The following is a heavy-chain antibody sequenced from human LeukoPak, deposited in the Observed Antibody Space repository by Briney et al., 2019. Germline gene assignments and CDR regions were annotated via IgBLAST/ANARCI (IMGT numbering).Heavy chain of an antibody. D-gene: IGHD6-19*01. CDR2: ISSSGNTI. J-gene: IGHJ6*02. CDR1: GFTFSDYY. Sequence: GGSLRLSCAASGFTFSDYYMSWIRQAPGKGLEWISHISSSGNTIYSADSVKGRFTISRDNAKNSVYLQMNNLRAEDTAVYYYARVTQWLVESAICNGMDVWGQGTTVTVSS. CDR3: ARVTQWLVESAICNGMDV. V-gene: IGHV3-11*01.